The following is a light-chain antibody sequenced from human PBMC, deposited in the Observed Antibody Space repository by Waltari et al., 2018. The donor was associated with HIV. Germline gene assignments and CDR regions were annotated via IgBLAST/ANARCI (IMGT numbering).Light chain of an antibody. Sequence: QSALTQPRSMSGSPGQSVTISCTGTSSNVGGYTYVSWYQQHPGKAPKLIIYDVSKRPSGLPDRFSGSKSGNTASLTISGLQAEDEADYYCCSYAGSYTLLFGGGTKLTVL. V-gene: IGLV2-11*01. CDR2: DVS. CDR1: SSNVGGYTY. CDR3: CSYAGSYTLL. J-gene: IGLJ2*01.